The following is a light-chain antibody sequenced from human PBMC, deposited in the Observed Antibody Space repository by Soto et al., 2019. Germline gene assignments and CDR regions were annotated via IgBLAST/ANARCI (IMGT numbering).Light chain of an antibody. J-gene: IGLJ2*01. CDR2: EVS. Sequence: QSALTQPASVSGSPGQSITISCTGTSSDVGSYNLVSWYQQHPGKAPKLMIYEVSKRPSGVSNRFSGSKSGNTASLTISGLQAEDEADYYCCSYAGSSTFGVFGGVTKLTVL. CDR1: SSDVGSYNL. CDR3: CSYAGSSTFGV. V-gene: IGLV2-23*02.